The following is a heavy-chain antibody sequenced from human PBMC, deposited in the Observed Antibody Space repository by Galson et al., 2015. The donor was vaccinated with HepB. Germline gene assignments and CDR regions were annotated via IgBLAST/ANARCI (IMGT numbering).Heavy chain of an antibody. CDR1: GFTFSNAW. Sequence: SLRLSCAASGFTFSNAWMSWVRQAPGKGLEWVGRIKSKTDGGTTDYAAPVKGRFTISRDDSKNTLYLQMNSLETEDTAVYYCTTGLIAVAGTYFDYWGRGTLVTVSS. CDR3: TTGLIAVAGTYFDY. J-gene: IGHJ4*02. V-gene: IGHV3-15*01. CDR2: IKSKTDGGTT. D-gene: IGHD6-19*01.